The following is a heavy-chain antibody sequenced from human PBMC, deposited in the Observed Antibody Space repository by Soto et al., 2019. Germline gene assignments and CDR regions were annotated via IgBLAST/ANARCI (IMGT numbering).Heavy chain of an antibody. J-gene: IGHJ4*02. CDR1: GFPFSSYA. D-gene: IGHD3-22*01. Sequence: GGSLRLSCAASGFPFSSYAMSWVRQAPGKGLEWVSGINWNGGSTGYADSVKGRFTISRDNAKNSLYLQMNSLRAEDTALYYCARTAYYYDSSGYHPFDYWGQGTLVTVSS. CDR2: INWNGGST. V-gene: IGHV3-20*04. CDR3: ARTAYYYDSSGYHPFDY.